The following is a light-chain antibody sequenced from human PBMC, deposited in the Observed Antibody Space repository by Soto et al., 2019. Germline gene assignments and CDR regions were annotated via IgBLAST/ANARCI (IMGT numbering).Light chain of an antibody. CDR3: QQYNNWPPIT. CDR1: QSVGSK. CDR2: GAS. J-gene: IGKJ5*01. V-gene: IGKV3-15*01. Sequence: EVVMTQSPDTLSVSPGETVTLSCRASQSVGSKLAWYQQKPGQAPRLFIYGASTRATGIPARFSGSGSGTEFTLTISSLQSEDFAIYYCQQYNNWPPITFGQGTRLEIK.